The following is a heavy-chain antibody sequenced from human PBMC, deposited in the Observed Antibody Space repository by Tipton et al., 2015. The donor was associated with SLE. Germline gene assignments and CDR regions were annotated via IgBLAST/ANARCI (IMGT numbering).Heavy chain of an antibody. Sequence: TLSLTCTVSGGSISRSNFYWAWIRQPPGKGLEWIGSFYYGKSTFYNPSLKSRVSISVDTSTNRLFLNLISVTAADTALYYCARLISAYDCNFDYWGQGTLVIVSS. CDR3: ARLISAYDCNFDY. V-gene: IGHV4-39*07. D-gene: IGHD5-12*01. CDR2: FYYGKST. J-gene: IGHJ4*02. CDR1: GGSISRSNFY.